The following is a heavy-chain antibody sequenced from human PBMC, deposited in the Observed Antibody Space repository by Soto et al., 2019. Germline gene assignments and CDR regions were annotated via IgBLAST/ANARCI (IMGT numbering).Heavy chain of an antibody. CDR1: GYTFTMYG. CDR3: ARDDRSGYYWANAD. Sequence: ASVKVSCKASGYTFTMYGLSWGRQAPGQGPEWMGWTRADNGDVRYAEKFRGRLTLTTDTSTNTAYMELRSLRSDDTAVYYCARDDRSGYYWANADRGRRSLVTVPS. D-gene: IGHD3-22*01. CDR2: TRADNGDV. V-gene: IGHV1-18*04. J-gene: IGHJ4*02.